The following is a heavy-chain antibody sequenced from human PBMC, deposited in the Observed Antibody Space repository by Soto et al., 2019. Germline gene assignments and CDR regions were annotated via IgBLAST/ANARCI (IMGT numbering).Heavy chain of an antibody. D-gene: IGHD3-9*01. J-gene: IGHJ4*02. CDR1: GGTFSSYA. CDR2: IIAIFGTA. CDR3: ARVRDILTGYYWAGYFDY. V-gene: IGHV1-69*01. Sequence: QVQLVQSGAEVKKPGSSVKVSCKASGGTFSSYAISWVRQAPGQGLEWMGGIIAIFGTANYAQKFQGRVTITADESTSTAYMELSSLRSEDTAVYYCARVRDILTGYYWAGYFDYWGQGTLVTVSS.